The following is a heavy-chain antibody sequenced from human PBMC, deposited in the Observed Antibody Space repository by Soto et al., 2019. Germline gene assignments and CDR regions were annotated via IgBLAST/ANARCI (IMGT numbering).Heavy chain of an antibody. V-gene: IGHV3-23*01. Sequence: GGSLRLSCAASGFTFSSYAMSWVRQAPGKGLEWVSAISGSGGSTYYADSVKGRFTISRDNSKNTLYLQMNSLRAEDTAVYYCAKERRTMIVVVTSFDYWGQGTLVTVSS. J-gene: IGHJ4*02. CDR1: GFTFSSYA. CDR3: AKERRTMIVVVTSFDY. D-gene: IGHD3-22*01. CDR2: ISGSGGST.